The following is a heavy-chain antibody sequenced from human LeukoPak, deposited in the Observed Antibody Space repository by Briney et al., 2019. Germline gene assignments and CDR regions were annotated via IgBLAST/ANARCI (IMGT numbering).Heavy chain of an antibody. CDR3: ARDRPSTYYDSSPGAFDI. Sequence: GGSLRLSCAASGFTVSSNYMSWVRQAPGKGLEWVSVIYSGGSTYYADSVKGRFTISRDNSKNTLYLQMNSLRAEDTAVYYCARDRPSTYYDSSPGAFDIWGQGTMVTVSS. CDR1: GFTVSSNY. V-gene: IGHV3-66*01. J-gene: IGHJ3*02. D-gene: IGHD3-22*01. CDR2: IYSGGST.